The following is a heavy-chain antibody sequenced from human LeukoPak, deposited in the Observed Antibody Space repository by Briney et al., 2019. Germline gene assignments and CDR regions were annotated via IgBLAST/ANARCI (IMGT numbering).Heavy chain of an antibody. CDR1: GGSISSSNW. V-gene: IGHV4-4*02. J-gene: IGHJ4*02. CDR3: ARDRDYYGSGSYYRHYDY. Sequence: PSETLSLTCAVSGGSISSSNWWSWVRQPPGKGLEWIGEIYHSGSTNYNPSLKSRVTISVDKSKNQFSLKLSSVTAADTAVYSCARDRDYYGSGSYYRHYDYWGQGTLVTVSS. D-gene: IGHD3-10*01. CDR2: IYHSGST.